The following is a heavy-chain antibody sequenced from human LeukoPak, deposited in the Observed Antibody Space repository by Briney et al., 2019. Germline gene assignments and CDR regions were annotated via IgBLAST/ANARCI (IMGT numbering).Heavy chain of an antibody. J-gene: IGHJ3*02. Sequence: GESLKISCKGSGYSFTSYWLGWVRQMPGKGLEWMGIIYPGDSDTRYSPSFQGQVTISADKSISTAYLQWSSLKASDTAMYYCARQETYYYDSSGYADAFDIWGQGTMVTVSS. D-gene: IGHD3-22*01. CDR3: ARQETYYYDSSGYADAFDI. CDR1: GYSFTSYW. V-gene: IGHV5-51*01. CDR2: IYPGDSDT.